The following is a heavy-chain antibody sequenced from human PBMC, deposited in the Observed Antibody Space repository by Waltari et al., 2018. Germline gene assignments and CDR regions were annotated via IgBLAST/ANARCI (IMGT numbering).Heavy chain of an antibody. CDR2: IYSGGST. Sequence: ELQLVETGGGLVRPGGSLRLPCAATGFTVRSNSINWVRKAPGKGPEWLSVIYSGGSTDYADSVKGRFTISRDNSKNTLYLQMDSLTAEDTAIYYCARGAFRAYQPLLYFDYWGLGTPVTVSS. V-gene: IGHV3-53*02. CDR3: ARGAFRAYQPLLYFDY. J-gene: IGHJ4*02. CDR1: GFTVRSNS. D-gene: IGHD2-15*01.